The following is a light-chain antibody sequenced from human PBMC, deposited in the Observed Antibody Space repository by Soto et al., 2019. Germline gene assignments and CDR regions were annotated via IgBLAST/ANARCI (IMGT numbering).Light chain of an antibody. CDR3: QQCYMGWT. Sequence: DIDMSRSPSTLSASVGDRVTITCRASQSIGRFLAWYQHQPGKAPKLLIYDASTLESGVPSRFSGTGSGTEFTFSITSLQPEDFGTYYCQQCYMGWTFGQGTKVDIK. CDR2: DAS. V-gene: IGKV1-5*01. J-gene: IGKJ1*01. CDR1: QSIGRF.